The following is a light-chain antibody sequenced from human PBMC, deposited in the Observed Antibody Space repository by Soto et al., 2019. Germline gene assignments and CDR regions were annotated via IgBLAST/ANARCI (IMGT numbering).Light chain of an antibody. CDR3: SSYAGGNNLI. Sequence: QSALAQPPSASGSPGQSVTISCTGTSSEIGAYDYVSWYQQHPDKAPKLIIYEVYKRPSGVPDRFSGSKSGNTASLTVSGLRADDEADFYCSSYAGGNNLIFGGGTKLTVL. V-gene: IGLV2-8*01. CDR1: SSEIGAYDY. CDR2: EVY. J-gene: IGLJ2*01.